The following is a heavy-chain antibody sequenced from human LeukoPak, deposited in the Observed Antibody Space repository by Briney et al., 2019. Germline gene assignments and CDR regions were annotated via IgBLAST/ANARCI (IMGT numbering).Heavy chain of an antibody. D-gene: IGHD3-10*02. CDR1: GGSISSYS. V-gene: IGHV4-59*01. Sequence: SETLSLTCTASGGSISSYSWSWIRQPPGKGLEWIGYIYYSGSTNYNPSLKSRVTISVDTYKDQFYLKLSSVTAADTAVYYSARSDTYYVKPFDYWGQGTLVTVSS. CDR2: IYYSGST. J-gene: IGHJ4*02. CDR3: ARSDTYYVKPFDY.